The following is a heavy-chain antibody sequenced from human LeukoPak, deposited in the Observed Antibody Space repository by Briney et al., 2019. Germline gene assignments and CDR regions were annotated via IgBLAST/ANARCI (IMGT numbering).Heavy chain of an antibody. J-gene: IGHJ5*02. D-gene: IGHD3-10*01. CDR3: ARSDYYGSGSYHH. V-gene: IGHV4-59*01. Sequence: SETPSLTCTVSGGSISSYYWSWIRQPPGKGLEWIGYIYYSGSTNYNPSLKSRVTISVDTSKNQFSLKLSSVTAADTAVYYCARSDYYGSGSYHHWGQGTLVTVSS. CDR1: GGSISSYY. CDR2: IYYSGST.